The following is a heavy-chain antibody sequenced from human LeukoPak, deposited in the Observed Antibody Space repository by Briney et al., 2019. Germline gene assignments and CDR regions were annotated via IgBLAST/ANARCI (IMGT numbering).Heavy chain of an antibody. CDR2: IRSKANSYAT. CDR1: GFTFSGSA. Sequence: QTGGSLRLSCAASGFTFSGSAMHWVRQASGKGLEWVGRIRSKANSYATAYAASVKGRFTISRDDSKNTAYLQMNSPKTEDTAVYYCTRATVTTPHYYYYYMDVWGKGTTVTVSS. D-gene: IGHD4-17*01. V-gene: IGHV3-73*01. CDR3: TRATVTTPHYYYYYMDV. J-gene: IGHJ6*03.